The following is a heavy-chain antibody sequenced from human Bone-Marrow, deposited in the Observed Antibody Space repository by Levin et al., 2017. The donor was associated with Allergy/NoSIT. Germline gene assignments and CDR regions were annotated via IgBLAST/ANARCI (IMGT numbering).Heavy chain of an antibody. J-gene: IGHJ6*02. V-gene: IGHV3-48*02. CDR2: ISDSSSSI. CDR3: ARDCPHLSYSSTWYYYYGTDV. D-gene: IGHD6-13*01. CDR1: GFTFSNSS. Sequence: GGSLRLSCVASGFTFSNSSMNWVRQAPGKGLEWVSYISDSSSSIFYADSVKGRFTISRDNAKNSLFLQMNSLRDEDTAVYYCARDCPHLSYSSTWYYYYGTDVWGQGTTVTVSS.